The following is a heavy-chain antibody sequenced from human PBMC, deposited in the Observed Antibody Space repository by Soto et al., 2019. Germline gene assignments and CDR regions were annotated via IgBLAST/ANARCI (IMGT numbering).Heavy chain of an antibody. Sequence: GGSLRLSCAASGFTFDDYAMHWVRQAPGKGLEWVSGISWNSGSIGYADSVKGRFTISRDNAKNSLYLQMNSLRAEDTALYYCAKDLTGSGYDKPFDYWGQGTLVTVSS. D-gene: IGHD5-12*01. V-gene: IGHV3-9*01. CDR3: AKDLTGSGYDKPFDY. J-gene: IGHJ4*02. CDR2: ISWNSGSI. CDR1: GFTFDDYA.